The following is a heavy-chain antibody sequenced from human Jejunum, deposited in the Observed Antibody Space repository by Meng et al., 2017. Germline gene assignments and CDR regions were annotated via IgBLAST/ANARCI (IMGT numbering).Heavy chain of an antibody. CDR3: ARGYNRGFDY. V-gene: IGHV3-53*01. J-gene: IGHJ4*02. D-gene: IGHD5-18*01. CDR1: ELTVSSNY. Sequence: GESLKISCAVSELTVSSNYMTWVRQAPGQGLEWVSVIYSGGSPYYADSVKGRFTISKDNSKNTVYLQVNSVRAEDTAVYYCARGYNRGFDYWGQGTLVTVSS. CDR2: IYSGGSP.